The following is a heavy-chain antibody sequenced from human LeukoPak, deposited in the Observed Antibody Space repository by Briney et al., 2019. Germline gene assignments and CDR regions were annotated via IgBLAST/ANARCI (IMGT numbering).Heavy chain of an antibody. CDR3: ARYIVVVPAAIPYYFDY. CDR1: GGSISSYY. CDR2: IYHSGST. Sequence: SETLSLTCTVSGGSISSYYWGWIRQPPGKGLEWIGSIYHSGSTYYNPSLKSRVTISVDTSKNQFSLKLSSVTAADTAVYYCARYIVVVPAAIPYYFDYWGQGTLVTVSS. J-gene: IGHJ4*02. V-gene: IGHV4-38-2*02. D-gene: IGHD2-2*02.